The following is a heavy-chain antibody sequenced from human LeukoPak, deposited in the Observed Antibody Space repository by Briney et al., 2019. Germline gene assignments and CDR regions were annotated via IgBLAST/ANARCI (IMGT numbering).Heavy chain of an antibody. Sequence: SETLSLTCTVSGGSTASSSRYWGWIRQSPGKGLEWIAIMYYTGSTYYNPPLKSRVSISVDTSRNQFSLKLTSVTAADTAVYYCARHRIQPPVLMDVWGQGTTVTVSS. CDR2: MYYTGST. J-gene: IGHJ6*02. V-gene: IGHV4-39*01. CDR1: GGSTASSSRY. CDR3: ARHRIQPPVLMDV. D-gene: IGHD5-18*01.